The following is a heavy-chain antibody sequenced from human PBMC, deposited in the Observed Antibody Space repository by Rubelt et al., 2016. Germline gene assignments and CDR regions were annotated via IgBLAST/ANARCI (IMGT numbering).Heavy chain of an antibody. V-gene: IGHV4-34*01. CDR2: INHTGST. CDR1: GWSFSGYY. D-gene: IGHD6-19*01. J-gene: IGHJ5*02. CDR3: ASAGYSSGWQRGWFDP. Sequence: QVQLQQWGAGLLKPSETLSLTCAVYGWSFSGYYWSWIRQPPGKGLEWIGEINHTGSTNYNPSPRVGITVAVGTAKNQFSRKLGCGTAADTAVYYCASAGYSSGWQRGWFDPWGQGTLVTVSS.